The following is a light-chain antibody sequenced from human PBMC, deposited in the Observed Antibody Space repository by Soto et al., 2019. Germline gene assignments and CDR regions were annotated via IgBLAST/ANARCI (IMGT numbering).Light chain of an antibody. CDR1: SSNIGANYD. CDR2: GHN. V-gene: IGLV1-40*01. CDR3: QSYDISLGGPWV. J-gene: IGLJ3*02. Sequence: QSVLTQPPSVSGAPGQRVTISCTGSSSNIGANYDVHWYQHLPGTAPKLLVYGHNIRPSGVPDRFSASRSGPSASLAISGLQAEDEADYYCQSYDISLGGPWVFGGGTKLTVL.